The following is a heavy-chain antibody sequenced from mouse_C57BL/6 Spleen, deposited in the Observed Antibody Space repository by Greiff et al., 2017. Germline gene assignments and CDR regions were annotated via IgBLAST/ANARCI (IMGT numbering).Heavy chain of an antibody. Sequence: QVQLQQPGAELVKPGASVKMSCKASGYTFTSYWITWVKQRPGQGLEWIGDIYPGSGSTNYNEKFKSKATLTVDTSSSTAYMQLSSLTSEDSAVYYWAKERGGYYYGSSYGYWGQGTTLTVSS. CDR3: AKERGGYYYGSSYGY. V-gene: IGHV1-55*01. CDR2: IYPGSGST. J-gene: IGHJ2*01. D-gene: IGHD1-1*01. CDR1: GYTFTSYW.